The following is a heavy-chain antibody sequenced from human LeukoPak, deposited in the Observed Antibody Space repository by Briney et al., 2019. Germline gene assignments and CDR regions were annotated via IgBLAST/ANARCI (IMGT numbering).Heavy chain of an antibody. CDR3: ARGLGYSYGPYYFDY. Sequence: EASVKVSCKASGGTFSSYAISWVRQAPGQGLEWMGGIIPIFGTANYAQKFRGRVTITTDRSVSTAYMELRSLRSDDTAVYYCARGLGYSYGPYYFDYWGQGTLVTVSS. CDR1: GGTFSSYA. V-gene: IGHV1-69*05. J-gene: IGHJ4*02. CDR2: IIPIFGTA. D-gene: IGHD5-18*01.